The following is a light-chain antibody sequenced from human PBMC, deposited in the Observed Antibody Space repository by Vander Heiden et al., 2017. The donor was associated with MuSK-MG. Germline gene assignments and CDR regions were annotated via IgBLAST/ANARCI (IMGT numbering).Light chain of an antibody. J-gene: IGKJ4*01. CDR1: QYIDTY. V-gene: IGKV1-39*01. CDR2: AAS. Sequence: DIQMTQSPSSLSASVGDRVTITCRASQYIDTYLNWYQQRPGKAPHLLIHAASSLQSGVPSRFSGSGYGTYFTLTISSLQPEDFAPYYCLQNDSNVSLTFGGGTKVDIK. CDR3: LQNDSNVSLT.